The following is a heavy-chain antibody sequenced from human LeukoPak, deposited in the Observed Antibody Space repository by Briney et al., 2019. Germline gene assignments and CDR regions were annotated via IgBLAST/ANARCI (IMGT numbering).Heavy chain of an antibody. D-gene: IGHD1-20*01. CDR3: ARSISGTTNNWFDP. V-gene: IGHV3-33*01. Sequence: GRSLTLSCAAFGFTFSTFGIHWVRQAPGKGLEWVAVIWSDGSYKYYADSVKGRFTISRDNSKNTLYLQMNSLRAEDTAVYYCARSISGTTNNWFDPWGQGTLVTVSS. CDR2: IWSDGSYK. CDR1: GFTFSTFG. J-gene: IGHJ5*02.